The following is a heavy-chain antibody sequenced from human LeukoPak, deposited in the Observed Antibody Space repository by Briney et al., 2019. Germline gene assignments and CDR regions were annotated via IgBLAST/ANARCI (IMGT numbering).Heavy chain of an antibody. CDR1: GGSFSGYY. CDR3: ARSDGYGLVGI. D-gene: IGHD3-10*01. J-gene: IGHJ3*02. V-gene: IGHV4-34*01. CDR2: INHSGST. Sequence: SETLSLTCTVYGGSFSGYYWSWIRQPPGKGLEWIGEINHSGSTNYNPSLKSRVTISVDTSKNQFSLKLSSVTAADTAVYYCARSDGYGLVGIWGQGTMVTVSS.